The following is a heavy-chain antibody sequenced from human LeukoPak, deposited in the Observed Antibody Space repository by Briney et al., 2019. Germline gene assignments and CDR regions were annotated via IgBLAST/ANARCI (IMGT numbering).Heavy chain of an antibody. CDR1: GGSFSGYY. CDR3: ARDYGDNYGDYYYYGMDV. D-gene: IGHD4-17*01. J-gene: IGHJ6*02. V-gene: IGHV4-34*01. CDR2: INHSGST. Sequence: SETLSLTCAVYGGSFSGYYWSWIRQPPGKGLEWIGEINHSGSTNYNPSLKSRVTISVDTSKNQFSLKLSSVTAADTAVYYCARDYGDNYGDYYYYGMDVWGQGTTVTVSS.